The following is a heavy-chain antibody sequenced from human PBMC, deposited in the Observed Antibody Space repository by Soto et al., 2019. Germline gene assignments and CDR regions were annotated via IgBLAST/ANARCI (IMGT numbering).Heavy chain of an antibody. CDR3: AGVGHDSGEYEDFDF. CDR2: VYHTGST. D-gene: IGHD4-17*01. J-gene: IGHJ3*01. Sequence: QVQLQESGPGLVKPSETLSLTCTVSGGSVSRYYWSWIRQSPGNRLECIGYVYHTGSTHVNPSLQGRITISIDTSKNEFSLNLSSVTAADAAVYFCAGVGHDSGEYEDFDFWSEGTKVTVSS. CDR1: GGSVSRYY. V-gene: IGHV4-59*02.